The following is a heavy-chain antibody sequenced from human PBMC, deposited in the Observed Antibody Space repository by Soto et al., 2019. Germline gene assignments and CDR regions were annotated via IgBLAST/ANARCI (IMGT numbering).Heavy chain of an antibody. CDR3: ARGSNYHYY. CDR2: ISAYNGNT. CDR1: GYTFTSYG. Sequence: QVQLVQSGAEVKKPGASVKVSCKASGYTFTSYGISWVRQAPGQGLEWMGWISAYNGNTNYAQKLQGRPTMTTDPSPSTAYIELSSLWSDDTGVYYCARGSNYHYYWGEGTLVTVSS. J-gene: IGHJ4*02. V-gene: IGHV1-18*01. D-gene: IGHD4-4*01.